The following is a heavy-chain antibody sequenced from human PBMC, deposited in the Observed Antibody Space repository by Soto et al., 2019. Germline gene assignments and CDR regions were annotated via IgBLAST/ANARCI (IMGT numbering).Heavy chain of an antibody. J-gene: IGHJ4*02. CDR3: VRDAGWSGYFDY. V-gene: IGHV3-74*01. CDR1: GFTFSGYW. Sequence: EVQLVESGGGLVKPGGSLRLSCAASGFTFSGYWMHWVRQAPGKGLVWVSRINSDASSTNYADFVKGRFTISRDNAKNTLYLQMNSLRAEDTAVYYCVRDAGWSGYFDYWGQGTLVTVSS. D-gene: IGHD6-19*01. CDR2: INSDASST.